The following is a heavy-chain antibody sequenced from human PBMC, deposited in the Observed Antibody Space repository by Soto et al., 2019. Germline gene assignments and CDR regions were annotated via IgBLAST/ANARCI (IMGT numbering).Heavy chain of an antibody. Sequence: GESLKISCKGSGYSFTSYWIGWVRQMPGKGLEWMGIIYPGDSDTRYSPSFQGQVTISADKSISTAYLQWSSLKASDTAMYYCARGPVLLWFGESRPYYFDYWGQGTLVTVSS. V-gene: IGHV5-51*01. J-gene: IGHJ4*02. CDR2: IYPGDSDT. D-gene: IGHD3-10*01. CDR3: ARGPVLLWFGESRPYYFDY. CDR1: GYSFTSYW.